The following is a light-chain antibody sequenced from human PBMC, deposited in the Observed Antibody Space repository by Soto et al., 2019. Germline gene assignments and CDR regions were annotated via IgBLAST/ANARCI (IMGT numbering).Light chain of an antibody. CDR2: DDT. V-gene: IGLV2-23*01. CDR3: CSYGGSFDVV. Sequence: QSVLTQPASVSGSPGQSITISCTGTSRDVGSYDLVSWYQQHPGNAPKVVIYDDTKRPSGISNRFSGSKSGNTASLTISGLQAEDEAEYYCCSYGGSFDVVFGGGTKLTVL. CDR1: SRDVGSYDL. J-gene: IGLJ2*01.